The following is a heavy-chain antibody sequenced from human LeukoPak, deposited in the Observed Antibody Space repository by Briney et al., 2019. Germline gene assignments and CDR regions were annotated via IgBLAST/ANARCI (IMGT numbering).Heavy chain of an antibody. Sequence: PGGSLRLSSAASGFTFSSYCMSWVRQAPGKGLEWVSDINGSGARTYYADSVKGRFTISRENSKHQLYRQVESLRAKVTGVYFRANPPTVTKIRLDSWGQGTLVTVSS. V-gene: IGHV3-23*01. CDR2: INGSGART. CDR1: GFTFSSYC. CDR3: ANPPTVTKIRLDS. J-gene: IGHJ5*01. D-gene: IGHD4-17*01.